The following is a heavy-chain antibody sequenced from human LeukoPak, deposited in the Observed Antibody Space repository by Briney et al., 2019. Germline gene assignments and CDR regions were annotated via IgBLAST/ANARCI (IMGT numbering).Heavy chain of an antibody. CDR1: GFISSGYW. D-gene: IGHD3-10*01. V-gene: IGHV3-66*01. J-gene: IGHJ4*02. CDR3: ARDDGAGGPFDY. Sequence: AGGSLRLSCAASGFISSGYWMHWVRQAPGKGLECVSVIHAGGSTYYADSVKGRFTISRDNSKNTLYLQMNSLRAEDTAVYYCARDDGAGGPFDYWGQGTLVTVSS. CDR2: IHAGGST.